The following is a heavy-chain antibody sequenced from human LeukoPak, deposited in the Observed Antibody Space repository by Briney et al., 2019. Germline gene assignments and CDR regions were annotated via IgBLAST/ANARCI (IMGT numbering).Heavy chain of an antibody. Sequence: GGSLRLSCAASGFTFSDYYMSWIRQAPGRGLEWVSYISSSGKTTYYADSVKGRFTISRDNAKNSLYLQMNSLRAEDTAVYYCATAAGSPSYFDYWGQGTLVTDSS. CDR1: GFTFSDYY. D-gene: IGHD3-10*01. CDR2: ISSSGKTT. V-gene: IGHV3-11*01. J-gene: IGHJ4*02. CDR3: ATAAGSPSYFDY.